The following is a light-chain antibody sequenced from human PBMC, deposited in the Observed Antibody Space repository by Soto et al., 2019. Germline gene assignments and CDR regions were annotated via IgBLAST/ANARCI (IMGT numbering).Light chain of an antibody. J-gene: IGLJ1*01. Sequence: QSVLTQPASVSGSPGQSIAISCTGTSSDVGAYGYVSWYQQHPDKAPKLIIYEVSNRPSGVSHRFSASKYVNTATLTISGLQAEDEADYYCSSYTSSSTRVFGTGTKVTVL. CDR1: SSDVGAYGY. CDR2: EVS. V-gene: IGLV2-14*03. CDR3: SSYTSSSTRV.